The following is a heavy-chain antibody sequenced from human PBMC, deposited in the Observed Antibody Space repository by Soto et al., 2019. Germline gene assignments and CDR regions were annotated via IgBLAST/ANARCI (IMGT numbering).Heavy chain of an antibody. V-gene: IGHV3-20*04. CDR1: GFTFDDYG. D-gene: IGHD2-8*01. CDR3: ARELTKGGGL. Sequence: GGSLRLSCAASGFTFDDYGMSWIRQAPGKGLEWVSGISWNGATTGYADSVKGRFTISRDSAKNSLYLQMISLRTEDTALYYCARELTKGGGLWGLGTLVTVSS. J-gene: IGHJ4*02. CDR2: ISWNGATT.